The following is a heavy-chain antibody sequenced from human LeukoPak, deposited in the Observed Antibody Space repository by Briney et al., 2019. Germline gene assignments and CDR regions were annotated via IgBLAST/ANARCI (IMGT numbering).Heavy chain of an antibody. CDR2: IYYSGST. V-gene: IGHV4-39*01. CDR1: GGSISSSSYY. Sequence: PSETLSRTCTVSGGSISSSSYYWGWIRQPPGKGLEWIGSIYYSGSTYYNPSLKSRVTISVDTSKNQFSLKLSSVTAADTAVYYCARHPSWFDPWGQGTLVTVSS. J-gene: IGHJ5*02. CDR3: ARHPSWFDP.